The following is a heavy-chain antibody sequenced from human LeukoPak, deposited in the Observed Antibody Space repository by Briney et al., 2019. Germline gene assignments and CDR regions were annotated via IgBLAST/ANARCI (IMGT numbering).Heavy chain of an antibody. D-gene: IGHD6-6*01. J-gene: IGHJ6*02. Sequence: GRSLRLSCAASGFTFSSYGMHWVRQAPGKGLEWVAVISYNGSNEYYADSVKGRFTISRDNSKNTLYLQMNSLRAEDTAVYYCAKDKREYSSSSGHYYYYYGMDVWGQGTTVTVSS. CDR1: GFTFSSYG. CDR2: ISYNGSNE. V-gene: IGHV3-30*18. CDR3: AKDKREYSSSSGHYYYYYGMDV.